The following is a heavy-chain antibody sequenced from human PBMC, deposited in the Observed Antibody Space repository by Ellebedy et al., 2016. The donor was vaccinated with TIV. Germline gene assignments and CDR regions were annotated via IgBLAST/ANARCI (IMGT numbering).Heavy chain of an antibody. J-gene: IGHJ5*02. CDR3: ARWFGELLYVRWFDP. V-gene: IGHV4-39*01. Sequence: SETLSLTCTVSGDSISRSSYYWGWIRQPPGKRLEWIGSIYYSGSTDYNPSLKSRVTISADTSKNEISLRLSSVTAADTAVYYCARWFGELLYVRWFDPWGQGTLVTVSS. D-gene: IGHD3-10*01. CDR2: IYYSGST. CDR1: GDSISRSSYY.